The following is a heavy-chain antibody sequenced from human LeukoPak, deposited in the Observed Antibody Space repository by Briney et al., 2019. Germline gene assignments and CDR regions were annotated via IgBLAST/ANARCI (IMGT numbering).Heavy chain of an antibody. J-gene: IGHJ4*02. CDR3: AREEYYDSSGYFDY. CDR1: GFTFSSYS. CDR2: ISSSSSYI. D-gene: IGHD3-22*01. V-gene: IGHV3-21*01. Sequence: PGGSLRLSCAASGFTFSSYSMNWVRQAPGKGLEWVSSISSSSSYICYADSVKGRFTISRDNAKNSLYLQMNSLRAEDTAVYYCAREEYYDSSGYFDYWGQGTLVTVSS.